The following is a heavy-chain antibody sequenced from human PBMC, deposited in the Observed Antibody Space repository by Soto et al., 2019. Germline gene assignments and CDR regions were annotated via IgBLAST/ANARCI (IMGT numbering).Heavy chain of an antibody. J-gene: IGHJ4*02. CDR2: TYYRSQFYN. V-gene: IGHV6-1*01. CDR1: GDSVSSNSGA. D-gene: IGHD1-26*01. Sequence: PSQTLSLTCAISGDSVSSNSGAWNWIRQSPSRGLEWLGRTYYRSQFYNEYAVSVKSRMTINQDTSWNQFSLHLNSVTPEDTAIYYCAFDSGTSGSLDYWGQGTLVTVPQ. CDR3: AFDSGTSGSLDY.